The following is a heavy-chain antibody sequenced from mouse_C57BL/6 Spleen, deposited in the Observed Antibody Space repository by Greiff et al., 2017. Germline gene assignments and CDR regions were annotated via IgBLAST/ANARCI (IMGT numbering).Heavy chain of an antibody. D-gene: IGHD4-1*01. Sequence: QVHVKQPGAELVRPGSSVKLSCKASGYTFTSYWMHWVKQRPIQGLEWIGNIDPSDSETHYNQKFKDKATLTVDKSSSTAYMQLSSLTSEDSAVYYCALTGSYAMDYWGQGTSVTVSS. CDR3: ALTGSYAMDY. CDR2: IDPSDSET. J-gene: IGHJ4*01. V-gene: IGHV1-52*01. CDR1: GYTFTSYW.